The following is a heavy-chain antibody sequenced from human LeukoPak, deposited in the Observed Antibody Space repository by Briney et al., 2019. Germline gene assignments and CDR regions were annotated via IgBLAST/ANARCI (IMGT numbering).Heavy chain of an antibody. D-gene: IGHD1-26*01. Sequence: SETLSLTCTVSGGSISSYYWSWIRQPPGKGLEWIGYIYYSGSTNYNPSLKSRVTISVDTSKNQFSLKLSSVTAADTAVYYCARANKREGATRYFDYWGQGTLVTVSS. CDR1: GGSISSYY. V-gene: IGHV4-59*01. J-gene: IGHJ4*02. CDR2: IYYSGST. CDR3: ARANKREGATRYFDY.